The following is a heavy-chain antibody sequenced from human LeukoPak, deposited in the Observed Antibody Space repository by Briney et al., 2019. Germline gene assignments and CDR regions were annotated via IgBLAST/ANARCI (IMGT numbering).Heavy chain of an antibody. Sequence: GESLKISCKGSGYSFTSYWIGWVRQMPGKGLDWMGIIYPGDSDTRYSPSFQGQVTISADKSISTAYLQWSSLKASDTAMYYCARRGGVGYSYGPIDYWGQGTLVTVSS. D-gene: IGHD5-18*01. V-gene: IGHV5-51*03. J-gene: IGHJ4*02. CDR2: IYPGDSDT. CDR3: ARRGGVGYSYGPIDY. CDR1: GYSFTSYW.